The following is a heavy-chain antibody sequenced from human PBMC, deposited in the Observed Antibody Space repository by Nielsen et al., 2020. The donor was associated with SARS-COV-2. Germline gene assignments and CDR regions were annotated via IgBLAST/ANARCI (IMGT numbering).Heavy chain of an antibody. CDR3: ARVGILTGWAFDD. D-gene: IGHD3-9*01. CDR2: INHSGST. CDR1: GGSFSGYY. V-gene: IGHV4-34*01. Sequence: SETLSLTCAVYGGSFSGYYWSWIRQPPGKGLEWIGEINHSGSTNYNPSLKSRVTISVDTSKNQFSLKLSSVTAADMAVYYCARVGILTGWAFDDWGQGTLVTVSS. J-gene: IGHJ4*02.